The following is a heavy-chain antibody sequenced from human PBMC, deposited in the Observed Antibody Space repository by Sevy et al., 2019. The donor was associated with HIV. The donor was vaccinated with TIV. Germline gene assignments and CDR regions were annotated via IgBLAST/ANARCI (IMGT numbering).Heavy chain of an antibody. J-gene: IGHJ4*02. CDR2: INHSGST. Sequence: SQTLSLTCAVYGGSFSGYYWSWIRQPPGKGLEWIGEINHSGSTNYNPSLKSRVTISVDTSKNQFSLKLSSVTAADTAVYYCARAPETPRAVAGSTFDYWGQGTLVTVSS. D-gene: IGHD6-19*01. CDR1: GGSFSGYY. CDR3: ARAPETPRAVAGSTFDY. V-gene: IGHV4-34*01.